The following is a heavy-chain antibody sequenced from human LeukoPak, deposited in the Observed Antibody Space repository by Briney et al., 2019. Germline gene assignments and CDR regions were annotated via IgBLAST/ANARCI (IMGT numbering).Heavy chain of an antibody. CDR2: INPNTGAT. V-gene: IGHV1-2*02. J-gene: IGHJ4*02. Sequence: ASMKVSCKPSGYTFTGYYLHWVRQAPGQGLEWMGWINPNTGATIYAEKFQGRVTMTRDTSIDTAYMEMRSLRSDDTAVYYCARDRVGSGWPRPWYFEFWGRGTLITVSS. D-gene: IGHD6-19*01. CDR1: GYTFTGYY. CDR3: ARDRVGSGWPRPWYFEF.